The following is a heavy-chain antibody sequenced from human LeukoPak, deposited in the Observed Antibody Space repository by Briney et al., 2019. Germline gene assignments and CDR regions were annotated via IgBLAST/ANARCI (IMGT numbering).Heavy chain of an antibody. Sequence: ASVKVSCKASGYTFTSYYMLWVRQAPGQGLEWMGIINPSGGSTSYAQKFQGRVTVTRDTSTSTVYMELSSLRSEDTAVYYCAREFIRAFDYWGQGTLVTVSS. J-gene: IGHJ4*02. CDR2: INPSGGST. D-gene: IGHD3-16*01. CDR1: GYTFTSYY. V-gene: IGHV1-46*01. CDR3: AREFIRAFDY.